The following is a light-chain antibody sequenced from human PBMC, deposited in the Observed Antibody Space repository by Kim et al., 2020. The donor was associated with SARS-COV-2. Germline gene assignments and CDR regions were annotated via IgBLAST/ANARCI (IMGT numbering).Light chain of an antibody. CDR2: DAS. J-gene: IGKJ4*01. V-gene: IGKV3D-15*01. Sequence: SAGERATLSCRAGQSVRSSLAWYQQKPGQAPRLLIYDASIRATGVPARFTGSGSGTEFTLTISSLQSEDFAVYFCQQYYTWSALTFGGGTKVDIK. CDR1: QSVRSS. CDR3: QQYYTWSALT.